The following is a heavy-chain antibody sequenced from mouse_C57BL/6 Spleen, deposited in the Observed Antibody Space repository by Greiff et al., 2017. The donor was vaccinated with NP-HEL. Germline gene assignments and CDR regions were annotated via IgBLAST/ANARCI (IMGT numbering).Heavy chain of an antibody. CDR2: ISDGGSYT. V-gene: IGHV5-4*01. J-gene: IGHJ2*01. CDR3: ARENWETYYFDY. D-gene: IGHD4-1*01. Sequence: EVKLMESGGGLVKPGGSLKLSCAASGFTFSSYAMSWVRQTPEKRLEWVATISDGGSYTYYPDNVKGRFTISRDNAKNNLYLQMSHLKSEDTAMYYCARENWETYYFDYWGQGTTLTVSS. CDR1: GFTFSSYA.